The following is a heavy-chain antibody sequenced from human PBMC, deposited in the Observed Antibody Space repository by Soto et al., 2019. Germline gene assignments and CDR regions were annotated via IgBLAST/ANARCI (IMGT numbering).Heavy chain of an antibody. CDR1: GGTFSSYT. CDR2: IIPILGIA. Sequence: SVKVSCKASGGTFSSYTISWVRQAPGQGLEWMGRIIPILGIANYAQKFQGRVTITADKSTSTAYMELSSLRSEDTAVYYCATCSSTSCYLTFDYWGQGTLVTVSP. CDR3: ATCSSTSCYLTFDY. D-gene: IGHD2-2*01. J-gene: IGHJ4*02. V-gene: IGHV1-69*02.